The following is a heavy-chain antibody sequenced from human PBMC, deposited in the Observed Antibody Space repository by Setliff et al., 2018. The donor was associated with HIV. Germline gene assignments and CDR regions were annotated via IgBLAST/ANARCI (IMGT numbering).Heavy chain of an antibody. CDR1: GSTFTTYP. CDR3: ARNQGDSSGWYAGDY. CDR2: INTSGGSA. V-gene: IGHV1-46*01. Sequence: ASVKVSCKASGSTFTTYPMHWVRQAPGQGLEWMGVINTSGGSAGYAEKFRGRVTMTRDTSTNTVYMDLRNLRSEDTAVYYCARNQGDSSGWYAGDYWGHGTLVTVSS. D-gene: IGHD6-19*01. J-gene: IGHJ4*01.